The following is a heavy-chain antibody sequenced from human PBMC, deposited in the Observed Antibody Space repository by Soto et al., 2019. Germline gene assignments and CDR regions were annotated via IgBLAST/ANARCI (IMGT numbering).Heavy chain of an antibody. CDR3: EKIPNYYYYYGMDV. D-gene: IGHD2-2*02. Sequence: SVTVSCTASVCTFSISAIIWVRQAPGQGLEWMGGIIPIFGTANYAQKFQGRVTITADESTSTAYMELSSLRSEDTAVYYCEKIPNYYYYYGMDVWVQGTTVTVSS. CDR2: IIPIFGTA. J-gene: IGHJ6*02. V-gene: IGHV1-69*13. CDR1: VCTFSISA.